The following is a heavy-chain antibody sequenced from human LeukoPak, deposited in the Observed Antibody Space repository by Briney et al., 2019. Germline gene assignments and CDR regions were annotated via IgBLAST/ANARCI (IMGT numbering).Heavy chain of an antibody. Sequence: PGGSLRLSCAAAGFTFNTHNMNWVRQAPGKGLEWVSSISTSSNYIYYADSVKGRFTISRDNAKNSLYLQMNSLRAEDMALYYCAKGDSSSWYWYFDLWGRGTLVTVSS. CDR3: AKGDSSSWYWYFDL. V-gene: IGHV3-21*04. CDR1: GFTFNTHN. D-gene: IGHD6-13*01. CDR2: ISTSSNYI. J-gene: IGHJ2*01.